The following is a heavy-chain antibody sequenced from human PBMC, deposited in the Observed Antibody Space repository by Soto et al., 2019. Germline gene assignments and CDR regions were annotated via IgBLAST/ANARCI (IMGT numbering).Heavy chain of an antibody. V-gene: IGHV2-5*02. CDR1: GFSLSTSGVG. CDR3: AHSLIPNWGSRGAFDY. CDR2: IYWDDDK. Sequence: QITLKESGPTLVKPTQTLTLTCTFSGFSLSTSGVGVGWIRQPPGKALELLALIYWDDDKRYSPSLKSRLTITKDTSKNQVVRTMTNMAPVDTATYYCAHSLIPNWGSRGAFDYWCQGTLVTVSS. D-gene: IGHD7-27*01. J-gene: IGHJ4*02.